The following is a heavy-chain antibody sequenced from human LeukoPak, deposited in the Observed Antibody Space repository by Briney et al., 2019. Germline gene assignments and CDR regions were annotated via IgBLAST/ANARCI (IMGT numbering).Heavy chain of an antibody. CDR3: ARAPFRWAFDI. Sequence: SETLSLTCTVSGGSISSGDYYWSWIRQRPGKGLEWIGYIYYSGSTYYNPSLKSRVTISVDTSKNQFSLKLSSVTAADTAVYYCARAPFRWAFDIWGQGTMVTVSS. V-gene: IGHV4-30-4*01. D-gene: IGHD5-24*01. CDR1: GGSISSGDYY. CDR2: IYYSGST. J-gene: IGHJ3*02.